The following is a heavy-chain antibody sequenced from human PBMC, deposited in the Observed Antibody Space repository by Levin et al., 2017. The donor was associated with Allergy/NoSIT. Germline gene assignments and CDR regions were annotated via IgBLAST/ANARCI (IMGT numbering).Heavy chain of an antibody. V-gene: IGHV3-48*01. Sequence: GESLKISCAASGFTFSSYSMNWVRQAPGKGLEWVSYISSSSSTIYYADSVKGRFTISRDNAKNSLYLQMNSLRAEDTAVYYCARDLPVVPAACGMDVWGQGTTVTVSS. CDR3: ARDLPVVPAACGMDV. CDR1: GFTFSSYS. D-gene: IGHD2-2*01. J-gene: IGHJ6*02. CDR2: ISSSSSTI.